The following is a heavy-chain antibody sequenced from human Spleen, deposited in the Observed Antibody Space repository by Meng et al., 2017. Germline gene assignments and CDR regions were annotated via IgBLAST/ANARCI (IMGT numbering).Heavy chain of an antibody. D-gene: IGHD6-19*01. CDR3: ARGAEYSSGWPCDY. J-gene: IGHJ4*02. Sequence: GGSLRLSWKGSGYSFTNYWIGWVRQMPGKGLEWMGIMDPRDSDIRYSPSFQGQVTISADKSISTAYLQWSSLKASDTAIYYCARGAEYSSGWPCDYWGQGALVTVSS. V-gene: IGHV5-51*01. CDR1: GYSFTNYW. CDR2: MDPRDSDI.